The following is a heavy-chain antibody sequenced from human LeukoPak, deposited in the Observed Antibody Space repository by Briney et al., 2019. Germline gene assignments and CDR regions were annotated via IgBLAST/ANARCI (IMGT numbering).Heavy chain of an antibody. D-gene: IGHD6-25*01. CDR3: AFGVAAADPFDY. CDR2: IYYSGRT. J-gene: IGHJ4*02. CDR1: GGSISSSNYN. Sequence: PSETLSLTCSVSGGSISSSNYNGGWVRQPPGKGLEWIGSIYYSGRTYFNASLKSRATISVDTSKNQFSLKLRSVTAADTAVYYCAFGVAAADPFDYWGQGTLVTVSS. V-gene: IGHV4-39*01.